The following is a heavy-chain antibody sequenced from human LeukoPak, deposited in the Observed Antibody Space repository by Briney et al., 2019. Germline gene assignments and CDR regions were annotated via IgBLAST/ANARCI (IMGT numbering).Heavy chain of an antibody. J-gene: IGHJ4*02. CDR3: ARDTYYYDTSGYLDY. CDR1: GGSVNSGSYF. Sequence: SETLSLTCSVSGGSVNSGSYFWSWIRQPPGKGLEWIGYIYYSGSTNYNPSPKSRVTISVDTSKNQFSLKLSFVTAVDTALYYCARDTYYYDTSGYLDYWGQGTLVTVSS. D-gene: IGHD3-22*01. CDR2: IYYSGST. V-gene: IGHV4-61*01.